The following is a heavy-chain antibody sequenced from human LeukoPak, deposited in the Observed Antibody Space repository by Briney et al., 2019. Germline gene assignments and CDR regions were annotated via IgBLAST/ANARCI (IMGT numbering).Heavy chain of an antibody. CDR3: AKYDHAPSYYYYYMDV. J-gene: IGHJ6*03. CDR1: GDSISRYY. Sequence: SETLSLTCTVSGDSISRYYWSWIRQSPGKGLEWIGYYGGRTTYNPSLKSRVTMSVDTSKNQFSLKLTSVTAADTAVYYCAKYDHAPSYYYYYMDVWGKGTTVTVPS. V-gene: IGHV4-59*01. CDR2: YYGGRT. D-gene: IGHD1-14*01.